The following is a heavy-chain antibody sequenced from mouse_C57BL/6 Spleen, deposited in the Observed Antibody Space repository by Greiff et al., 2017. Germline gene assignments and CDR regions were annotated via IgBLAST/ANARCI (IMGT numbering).Heavy chain of an antibody. J-gene: IGHJ3*01. CDR1: GFNIKDYY. V-gene: IGHV14-1*01. Sequence: EVQLQQSGAELVRPGASVKLSCTASGFNIKDYYMHWVKQRPEQGLEWIGRIDPEDGDTEYAPKFQGKATMTADTSSNTAYLQLSSLTSEDTAVYYCTTTTVVAPEADWGQGTLVTVSA. CDR2: IDPEDGDT. D-gene: IGHD1-1*01. CDR3: TTTTVVAPEAD.